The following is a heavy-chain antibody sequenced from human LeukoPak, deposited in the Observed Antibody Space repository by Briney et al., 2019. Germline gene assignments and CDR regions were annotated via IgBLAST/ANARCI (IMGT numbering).Heavy chain of an antibody. V-gene: IGHV3-11*04. CDR1: GFTFSDYY. CDR3: ARVRGYYYDSSGSWTYYFDY. Sequence: GGSLRLSCAASGFTFSDYYMSWIRQAPGKGLEWASYISSSGSTIYYADSVKGRFTISRDNAKNSLYLQMNSLRAEDTAVYYCARVRGYYYDSSGSWTYYFDYWGQGTLVTVSS. J-gene: IGHJ4*02. CDR2: ISSSGSTI. D-gene: IGHD3-22*01.